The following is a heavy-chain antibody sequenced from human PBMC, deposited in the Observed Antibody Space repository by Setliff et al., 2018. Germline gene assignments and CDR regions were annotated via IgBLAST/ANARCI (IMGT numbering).Heavy chain of an antibody. J-gene: IGHJ6*02. V-gene: IGHV4-59*01. CDR2: IYHNGNT. CDR1: GGSISPYF. Sequence: SSETLSLTCTVSGGSISPYFWSWIRQPPGKGLEWIGYIYHNGNTNFNPSLKSRVNMSVDTSKNQFVLNLKAVTAADTAVYYCARDRTAYSYGLDVWGQGATVTVSS. D-gene: IGHD5-18*01. CDR3: ARDRTAYSYGLDV.